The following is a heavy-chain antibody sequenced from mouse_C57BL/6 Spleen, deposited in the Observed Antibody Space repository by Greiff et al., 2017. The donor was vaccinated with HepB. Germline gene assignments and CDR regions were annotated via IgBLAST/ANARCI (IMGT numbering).Heavy chain of an antibody. D-gene: IGHD1-1*01. CDR1: GYTFTSYW. CDR3: ARGIYYYGSSHYFDY. V-gene: IGHV1-64*01. Sequence: QVQLQQPGAELVKPGASVKLSCKASGYTFTSYWMHWVKQRPGQGLEWIGMIHPNSGSTNYNEKFKSKATLTVDKSSSTAYMQLSSLTSEDSAVYYCARGIYYYGSSHYFDYWGQGTTLTVSS. J-gene: IGHJ2*01. CDR2: IHPNSGST.